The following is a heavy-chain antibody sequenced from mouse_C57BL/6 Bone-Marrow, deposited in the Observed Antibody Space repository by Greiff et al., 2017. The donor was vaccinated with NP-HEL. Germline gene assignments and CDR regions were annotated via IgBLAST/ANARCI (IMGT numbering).Heavy chain of an antibody. CDR3: ARSELGRRYYFDY. V-gene: IGHV1-72*01. CDR2: IDPNSGGT. J-gene: IGHJ2*01. D-gene: IGHD4-1*01. CDR1: GYTFTSYW. Sequence: VKLQQSGAELVKPGASVKLSCKASGYTFTSYWMHWVKQRPGRGLEWIGRIDPNSGGTKYNEKFKSKATLTVDKPSSTAYMQLSSLTSEDSAVYYCARSELGRRYYFDYWGQGTTLTVSS.